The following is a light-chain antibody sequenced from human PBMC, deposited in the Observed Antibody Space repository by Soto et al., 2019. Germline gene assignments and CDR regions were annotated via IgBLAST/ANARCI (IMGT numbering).Light chain of an antibody. Sequence: QSVLTQPPSVSAAPGQKVTISCSGSSSNIGNNYVSWYQQLPGTAPKLLIYDNNKRPSGIPDRFSGSKSGTSATLGITGLQTGDEADYYCGTWDSSLSGYWVFDGGTKLTVL. CDR2: DNN. V-gene: IGLV1-51*01. J-gene: IGLJ3*02. CDR1: SSNIGNNY. CDR3: GTWDSSLSGYWV.